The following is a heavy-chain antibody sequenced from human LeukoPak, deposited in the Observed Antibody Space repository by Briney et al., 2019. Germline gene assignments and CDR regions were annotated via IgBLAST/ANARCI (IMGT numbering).Heavy chain of an antibody. Sequence: GRSLRLSCAASGFTFSSYGMHWVRQAPGKGLEWVTIIWYDGGNKYYADSVKGRFTISRDNSKNTLYLQMNSLRAEDTAVYYCARGPGGRSSYYYYGMDVWGQGTTVTVSS. CDR2: IWYDGGNK. CDR1: GFTFSSYG. CDR3: ARGPGGRSSYYYYGMDV. V-gene: IGHV3-33*01. D-gene: IGHD6-25*01. J-gene: IGHJ6*02.